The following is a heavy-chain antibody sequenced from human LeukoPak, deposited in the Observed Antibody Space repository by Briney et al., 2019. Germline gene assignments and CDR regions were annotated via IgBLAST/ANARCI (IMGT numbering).Heavy chain of an antibody. CDR3: ARDLASFWSGGGCPRGYYFDY. CDR1: GFTVSSHY. V-gene: IGHV3-53*01. J-gene: IGHJ4*02. CDR2: TYSDGTT. Sequence: GGSLRLSCAASGFTVSSHYMSWVRQAPGKGLEWVSLTYSDGTTYYEDSVKGRFTVSRDNSKDTLYLQMNSLRAEDTAVYYCARDLASFWSGGGCPRGYYFDYWGQGTLVTVSS. D-gene: IGHD2-15*01.